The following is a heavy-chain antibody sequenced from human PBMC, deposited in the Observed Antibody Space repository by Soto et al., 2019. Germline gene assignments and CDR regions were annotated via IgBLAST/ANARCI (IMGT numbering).Heavy chain of an antibody. CDR1: GYTFTSYD. J-gene: IGHJ6*02. V-gene: IGHV1-8*01. CDR2: MNPNIGDT. Sequence: ASVKVSCKASGYTFTSYDINWMRQATGQGPEWMGWMNPNIGDTHYAQKFQGRVTMTTNKSTNTAYMELSSLRSDDTAVYYCARGATVTNYYYNGMDVWGRGTTVTSP. D-gene: IGHD4-17*01. CDR3: ARGATVTNYYYNGMDV.